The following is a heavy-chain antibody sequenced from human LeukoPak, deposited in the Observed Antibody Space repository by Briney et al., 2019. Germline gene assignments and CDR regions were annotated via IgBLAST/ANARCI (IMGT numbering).Heavy chain of an antibody. D-gene: IGHD3-22*01. CDR1: GYTFTGYY. V-gene: IGHV1-2*02. CDR2: INPNSGGT. J-gene: IGHJ5*02. Sequence: GASVKVSCKASGYTFTGYYMHWVRQAPGQGLEWMGWINPNSGGTNYAQKFQGRVTMTRDTSISTAYMELSRLRSDDTAVYYCARASYYYDIWWLDPWGQGTLVTVSS. CDR3: ARASYYYDIWWLDP.